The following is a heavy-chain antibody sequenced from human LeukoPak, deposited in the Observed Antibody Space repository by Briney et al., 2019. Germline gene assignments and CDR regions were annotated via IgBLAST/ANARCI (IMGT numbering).Heavy chain of an antibody. CDR2: IYPRDGSK. Sequence: ASVKVSCKASGYSLTSDAMHWVRQAPGQGLEWMGMIYPRDGSKSYAQKFQGRVTVTRDTSTSTVHMELSGLRSEDTAVYYCARDQEAFDYWGQGTLVTVSS. V-gene: IGHV1-46*01. CDR3: ARDQEAFDY. CDR1: GYSLTSDA. J-gene: IGHJ4*02.